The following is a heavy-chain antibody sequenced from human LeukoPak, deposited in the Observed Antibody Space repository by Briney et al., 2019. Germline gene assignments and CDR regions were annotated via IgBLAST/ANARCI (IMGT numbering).Heavy chain of an antibody. J-gene: IGHJ6*02. D-gene: IGHD3-10*01. CDR3: AKDYTGFFGMDV. CDR2: ISYDGSNK. Sequence: GGSLRLSCAASGFTFSTYGMHWVRRAPGKGLEWVAVISYDGSNKYYAESVKGRFTISRDNSKKTVNLQMSSLRAEDTAVYYCAKDYTGFFGMDVWGQGTTVTVSS. V-gene: IGHV3-30*18. CDR1: GFTFSTYG.